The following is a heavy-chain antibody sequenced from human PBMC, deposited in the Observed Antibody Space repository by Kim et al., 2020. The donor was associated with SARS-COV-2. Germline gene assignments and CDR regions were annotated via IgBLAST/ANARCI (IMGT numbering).Heavy chain of an antibody. CDR3: AGGLYYYDSSGYYQGLGY. Sequence: SETLSLTCTVSGGSISSSSYYWGWLRQPPGKGLEWIGSIYYSGSTYYNSSLKGRVTISVDTPKNQFSLKLSSVTAADTAVYYCAGGLYYYDSSGYYQGLGYWGQGTLVTVSS. CDR1: GGSISSSSYY. J-gene: IGHJ4*02. D-gene: IGHD3-22*01. V-gene: IGHV4-39*07. CDR2: IYYSGST.